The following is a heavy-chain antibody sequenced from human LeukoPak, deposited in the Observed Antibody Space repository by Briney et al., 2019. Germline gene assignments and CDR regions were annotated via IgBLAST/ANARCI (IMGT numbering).Heavy chain of an antibody. J-gene: IGHJ4*02. CDR1: GYTFTVYN. CDR3: AREYSRGWYLYGY. Sequence: ASVKVSCKASGYTFTVYNMHWARQAPGQGLEWMGWINPNSGGTNYAQKFQGRVTMTRDTSISTAYMELSRLRSDDTAGYYCAREYSRGWYLYGYWGQGTLVTVSS. D-gene: IGHD6-19*01. CDR2: INPNSGGT. V-gene: IGHV1-2*02.